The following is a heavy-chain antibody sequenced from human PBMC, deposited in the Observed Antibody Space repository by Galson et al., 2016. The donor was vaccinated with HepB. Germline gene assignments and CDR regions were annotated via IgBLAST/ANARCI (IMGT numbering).Heavy chain of an antibody. CDR2: INQDGSEM. CDR3: ASFTIPDH. Sequence: SLRLSCAASGFAFSDFWMTWVRQAPGKGLEWVANINQDGSEMYYLDSVKGRFTISRDNAQTSLFLQLDSLGAEDTAVYYCASFTIPDHWGQGALVAVSP. J-gene: IGHJ4*02. CDR1: GFAFSDFW. D-gene: IGHD3-3*01. V-gene: IGHV3-7*01.